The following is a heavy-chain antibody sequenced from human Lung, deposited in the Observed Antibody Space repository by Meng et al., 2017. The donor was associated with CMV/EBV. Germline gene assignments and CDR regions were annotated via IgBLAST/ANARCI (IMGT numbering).Heavy chain of an antibody. CDR1: GFTFINVW. J-gene: IGHJ3*01. Sequence: GESXKISCVASGFTFINVWMSWVRQAPGKGLEWVGRIKSKPDGGTTDYAAPVKGRFSISRDDSLNTLYLEMNSLEPEDTAVYFCATEGYCADGVCSFLAFDFWGQGTXVTVSS. CDR3: ATEGYCADGVCSFLAFDF. V-gene: IGHV3-15*01. CDR2: IKSKPDGGTT. D-gene: IGHD2-8*01.